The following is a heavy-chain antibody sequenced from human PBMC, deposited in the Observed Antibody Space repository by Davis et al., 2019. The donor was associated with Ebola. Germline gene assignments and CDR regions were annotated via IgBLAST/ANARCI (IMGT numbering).Heavy chain of an antibody. D-gene: IGHD4-17*01. CDR1: GGSISSSSYY. V-gene: IGHV4-61*01. J-gene: IGHJ4*02. CDR3: ARETTVTLIDY. CDR2: IYYSGST. Sequence: SETLSLTCTVSGGSISSSSYYWSWIRQPPGKGLEWIGYIYYSGSTNYNPSLKSRVTISVDTSKNQFSVKLSSVTAADTAVYYCARETTVTLIDYWGQGTLVTVSS.